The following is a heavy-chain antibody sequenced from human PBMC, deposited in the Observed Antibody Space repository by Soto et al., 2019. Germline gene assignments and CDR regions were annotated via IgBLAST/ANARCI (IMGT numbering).Heavy chain of an antibody. D-gene: IGHD6-19*01. J-gene: IGHJ5*02. CDR1: GFMFSTYA. CDR2: ISYDGSDI. Sequence: LRLSCAASGFMFSTYAMHWVRQAPGKGLEWVAVISYDGSDIYYGDSGKGRFTISRDNSRNTLYLEMNSLQTEDTAVFYCARDQGRTVTRGDWFDPWGQGTLVTVSS. V-gene: IGHV3-30-3*01. CDR3: ARDQGRTVTRGDWFDP.